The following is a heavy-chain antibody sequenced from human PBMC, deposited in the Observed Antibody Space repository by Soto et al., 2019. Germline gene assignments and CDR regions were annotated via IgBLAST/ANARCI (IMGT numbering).Heavy chain of an antibody. CDR1: GFTFSSYA. CDR3: AKDRVTIFGVFIKPLYYYYGMDV. D-gene: IGHD3-3*01. V-gene: IGHV3-23*01. Sequence: EVQLLESGGGLVQPGGSLRLSCAASGFTFSSYAMSWVRQAPGKGLEWVSAISGSGGSTYYADSVKGRFTISRDNSKNTLYLQMNSLRAEDTAVYYCAKDRVTIFGVFIKPLYYYYGMDVWGQGTTVTVSS. J-gene: IGHJ6*02. CDR2: ISGSGGST.